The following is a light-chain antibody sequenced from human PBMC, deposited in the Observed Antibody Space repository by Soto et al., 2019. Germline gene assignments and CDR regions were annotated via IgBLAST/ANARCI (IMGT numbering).Light chain of an antibody. V-gene: IGLV6-57*02. CDR2: EDN. CDR1: SGSIASSY. Sequence: NFMLTQPHSVSESPGKTVTISCTGSSGSIASSYVQWYQQRPGSAPTTVIYEDNQRPSGVPDRFSGSIDSSSNSASLTISGLKTEDEADYYCQSYDSSIVVFGGGTQLTVL. J-gene: IGLJ2*01. CDR3: QSYDSSIVV.